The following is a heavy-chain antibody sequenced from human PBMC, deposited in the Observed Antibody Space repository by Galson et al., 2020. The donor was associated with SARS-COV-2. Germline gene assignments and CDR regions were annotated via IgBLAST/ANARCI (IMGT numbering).Heavy chain of an antibody. J-gene: IGHJ6*02. CDR2: ISYDGSNK. CDR1: GFTFSSYG. Sequence: GESLKISCAASGFTFSSYGMHWVRQAPGKGLEWVAVISYDGSNKYYADSVKGRFTISRDNSKNTLYLQMNSLRAEDTAVYYCAKERPAGYSYGCNYYYYGMDVWGQGTTVSVSS. V-gene: IGHV3-30*18. CDR3: AKERPAGYSYGCNYYYYGMDV. D-gene: IGHD5-18*01.